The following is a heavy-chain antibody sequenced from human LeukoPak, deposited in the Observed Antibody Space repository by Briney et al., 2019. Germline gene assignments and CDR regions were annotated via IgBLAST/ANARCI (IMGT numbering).Heavy chain of an antibody. CDR3: AELGITMIGGV. Sequence: SETLSLTCAVYGGSFSGYYCSWIRQPPGKGLEWIGEINHSGSTNYNPSLKSRVTISVDTSKNQFSLKLSSVTAADTAVYYCAELGITMIGGVWGKGTTVTISS. CDR1: GGSFSGYY. CDR2: INHSGST. D-gene: IGHD3-10*02. J-gene: IGHJ6*03. V-gene: IGHV4-34*01.